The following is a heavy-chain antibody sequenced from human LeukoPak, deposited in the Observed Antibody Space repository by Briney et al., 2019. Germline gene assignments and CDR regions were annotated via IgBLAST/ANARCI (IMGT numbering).Heavy chain of an antibody. CDR1: GGSISSYY. V-gene: IGHV4-59*01. CDR2: IYYSGST. Sequence: SETLSLTCTVSGGSISSYYWSWIRQPPGKGLEWIGYIYYSGSTNYNPSLKSRVTISVDTSKNQFSLKLSSVTAADTAVYYCARDRVGYYDSSGDLGLNGMDVWGQGTTVTVSS. D-gene: IGHD3-22*01. J-gene: IGHJ6*02. CDR3: ARDRVGYYDSSGDLGLNGMDV.